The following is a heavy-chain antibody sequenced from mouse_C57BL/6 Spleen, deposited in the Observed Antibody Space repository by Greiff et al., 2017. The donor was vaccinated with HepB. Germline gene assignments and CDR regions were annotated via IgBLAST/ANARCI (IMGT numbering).Heavy chain of an antibody. CDR2: IYPGDGDT. CDR1: GYAFSSYW. Sequence: VQLQQSGAELVKPGASVKISCKASGYAFSSYWMNWVKQRPGKGLEWIGQIYPGDGDTNYNGKLKGKATLTADKSSSTAYMQLSSLTSEDSAVYFCARPYYGSSYDYWGQGTTLTVSS. CDR3: ARPYYGSSYDY. V-gene: IGHV1-80*01. D-gene: IGHD1-1*01. J-gene: IGHJ2*01.